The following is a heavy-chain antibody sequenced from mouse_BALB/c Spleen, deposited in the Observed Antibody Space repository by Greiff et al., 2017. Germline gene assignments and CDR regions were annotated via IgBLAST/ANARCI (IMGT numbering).Heavy chain of an antibody. CDR2: VNPGSGGT. Sequence: VQLQQSGAELVRPGTSVKVSCKASGYAFTNYLIEWVKQRPGQGLEWIGVVNPGSGGTNYNEKFKGKATLTADTSSSTAYMQLSSLTSEDSAIYYCARKDYDGAWFADWGQGTLVTVSA. D-gene: IGHD2-4*01. J-gene: IGHJ3*01. V-gene: IGHV1-54*01. CDR1: GYAFTNYL. CDR3: ARKDYDGAWFAD.